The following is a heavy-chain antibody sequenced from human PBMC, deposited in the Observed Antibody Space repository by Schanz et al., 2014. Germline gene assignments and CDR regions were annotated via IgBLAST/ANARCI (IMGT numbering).Heavy chain of an antibody. D-gene: IGHD5-18*01. CDR3: AGDGESTAMSTDYFDY. V-gene: IGHV3-23*01. CDR1: GFSFSSYA. Sequence: EVQLLESGGGLVQPGGPLRLSCATSGFSFSSYAINWVRQAPGNGLDLVPIISGSGATTYYADAVRGQFTISRDNSKATVYLQMKSLRAKDTAVYYCAGDGESTAMSTDYFDYWGQGTLVTVSS. J-gene: IGHJ4*02. CDR2: ISGSGATT.